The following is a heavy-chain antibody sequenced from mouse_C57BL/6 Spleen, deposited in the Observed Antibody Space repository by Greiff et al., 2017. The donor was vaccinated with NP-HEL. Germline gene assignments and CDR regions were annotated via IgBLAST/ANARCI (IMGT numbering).Heavy chain of an antibody. CDR3: ASEGVLLRSDY. CDR2: IYPGDGDT. V-gene: IGHV1-82*01. CDR1: GYAFSSSW. D-gene: IGHD1-1*01. Sequence: QVQLKQSGPELVKPGASVKISCKASGYAFSSSWMNWVKQRPGKGLEWIGRIYPGDGDTNYNGKFKGKATLTADKSSSTAYMQLSSLTSEDSAVYFCASEGVLLRSDYWGQGTTLTVSS. J-gene: IGHJ2*01.